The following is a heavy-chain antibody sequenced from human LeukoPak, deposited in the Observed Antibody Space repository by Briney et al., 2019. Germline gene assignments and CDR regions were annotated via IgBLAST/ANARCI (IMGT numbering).Heavy chain of an antibody. CDR2: ISSSSSYI. D-gene: IGHD3-3*01. V-gene: IGHV3-21*01. Sequence: GGSLRLSCAASGFTFSSYSMNWVRQASGKGLEWVSSISSSSSYIYYADSVKGRFTISRDNAKNSLYLQMNSLRAEDTAVYYCARSGVGSVPYYYYMDVWGKGTTVTVSS. J-gene: IGHJ6*03. CDR3: ARSGVGSVPYYYYMDV. CDR1: GFTFSSYS.